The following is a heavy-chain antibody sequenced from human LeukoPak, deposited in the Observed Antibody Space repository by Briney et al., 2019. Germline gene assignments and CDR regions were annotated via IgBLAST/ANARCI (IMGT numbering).Heavy chain of an antibody. CDR2: IRSRSNSYAT. V-gene: IGHV3-73*01. D-gene: IGHD3-22*01. Sequence: GGSLRLSCAASGFTFSGAAMHWVRQASGKGLEWVGHIRSRSNSYATAYAASVKGRFTISRDDSKNTAYLQMNSLKTEDTAVYYCAKDLRAMIVVVQYYYGMDVWGQGTTVTVSS. CDR3: AKDLRAMIVVVQYYYGMDV. J-gene: IGHJ6*02. CDR1: GFTFSGAA.